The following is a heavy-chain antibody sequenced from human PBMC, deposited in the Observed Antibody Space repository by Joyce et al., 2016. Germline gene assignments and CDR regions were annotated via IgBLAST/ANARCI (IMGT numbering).Heavy chain of an antibody. V-gene: IGHV3-30*03. CDR2: ISFNATKT. CDR3: EIGGNHIDH. J-gene: IGHJ4*02. Sequence: QVQVVESGGGVVQPGRSLRLSCAASGFTFSSYGMTWVRQAPGKGLEWVATISFNATKTYYADSVKGRFTISRENSKNTLYLEMNSLRTEDTAVYYCEIGGNHIDHWGQGTLVTVSS. D-gene: IGHD2-15*01. CDR1: GFTFSSYG.